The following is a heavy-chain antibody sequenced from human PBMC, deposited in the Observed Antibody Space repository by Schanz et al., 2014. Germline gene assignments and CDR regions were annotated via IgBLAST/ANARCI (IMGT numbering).Heavy chain of an antibody. Sequence: QVQLVQSGAEVKKPGASVKVSCKASGYTFSSYGITWVRQAPGQGLEWMGWISGSNGNTNYTQKFQGRVTMTIDPYTSTAYMELRSLRSDDTAVVYCARDQSPYANSSDVRYFDYWGQGSLVTVSS. CDR2: ISGSNGNT. D-gene: IGHD6-6*01. CDR3: ARDQSPYANSSDVRYFDY. CDR1: GYTFSSYG. V-gene: IGHV1-18*01. J-gene: IGHJ4*02.